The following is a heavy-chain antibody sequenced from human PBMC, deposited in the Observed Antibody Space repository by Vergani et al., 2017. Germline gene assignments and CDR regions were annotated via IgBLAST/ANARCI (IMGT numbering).Heavy chain of an antibody. J-gene: IGHJ6*02. Sequence: QVQLVQSGAEVKKPGASVKVSCKASGYTFTSYGISWVRQAPGQGLEWMGWISAYNGNTNYAQKLQGRVTMTTDTSTSTAYMALRSLRSDDTAVYYCARAGVYDYVWGSYSYYGMDVWGQGTTVTVSS. CDR2: ISAYNGNT. CDR3: ARAGVYDYVWGSYSYYGMDV. D-gene: IGHD3-16*01. V-gene: IGHV1-18*04. CDR1: GYTFTSYG.